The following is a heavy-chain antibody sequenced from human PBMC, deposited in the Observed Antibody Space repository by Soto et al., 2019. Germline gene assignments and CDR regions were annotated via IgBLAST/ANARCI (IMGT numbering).Heavy chain of an antibody. CDR1: GGSISSGGYY. CDR2: IYYSGST. D-gene: IGHD2-15*01. J-gene: IGHJ4*02. CDR3: ARAAGGYCSGGSCYPDLFDY. V-gene: IGHV4-31*03. Sequence: RSLTCTVSGGSISSGGYYWSWIRQHPGKGLEWIGYIYYSGSTYYNPSLRSRVTISVDTSKNQFSLKLSSVTAADTAVYYCARAAGGYCSGGSCYPDLFDYWGQGTLVTVSS.